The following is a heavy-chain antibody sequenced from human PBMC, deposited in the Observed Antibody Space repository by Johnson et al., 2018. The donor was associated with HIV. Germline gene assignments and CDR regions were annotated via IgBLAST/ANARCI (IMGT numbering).Heavy chain of an antibody. CDR3: ARAHYDSSGYLLKGGAFDI. CDR1: GFTFDDYA. Sequence: VQLVESGGGLVQPGRSLRLSCAASGFTFDDYAMHWVRQAPGKGLEWVSGISWNGGSTGYADSVKGRFTISRDNAKNSLYLQMHSLRAEDTAVYYCARAHYDSSGYLLKGGAFDIWGQGTMVTVSS. D-gene: IGHD3-22*01. CDR2: ISWNGGST. V-gene: IGHV3-9*01. J-gene: IGHJ3*02.